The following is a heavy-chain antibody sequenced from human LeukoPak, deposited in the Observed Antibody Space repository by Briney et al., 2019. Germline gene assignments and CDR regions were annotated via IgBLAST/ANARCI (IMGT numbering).Heavy chain of an antibody. J-gene: IGHJ4*01. CDR2: INWNGGST. D-gene: IGHD1-26*01. CDR3: VRDHQWALDY. V-gene: IGHV3-20*04. CDR1: GFTFDDYG. Sequence: GGSLRLSCAASGFTFDDYGMSWVRQAPGKGLEWVSGINWNGGSTGYADSVKGRFTISRDNVKNSLYLQMNSLRAEDTAIYYCVRDHQWALDYWGHGALVTVSS.